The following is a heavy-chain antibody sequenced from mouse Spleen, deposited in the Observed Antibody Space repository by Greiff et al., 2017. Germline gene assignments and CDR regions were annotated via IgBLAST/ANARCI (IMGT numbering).Heavy chain of an antibody. D-gene: IGHD2-2*01. Sequence: VQLQQPGAELVRPGSSVKLSCKASGYTFTSYWMDWVKQRPGQGLEWIGNIYPSDSETHYNQKFKDKATLTVDKSSSTAYMQLSSLTSEDAAVYYCARSMVTRPWFAYWGQGTLVTVSA. V-gene: IGHV1-61*01. CDR2: IYPSDSET. J-gene: IGHJ3*01. CDR1: GYTFTSYW. CDR3: ARSMVTRPWFAY.